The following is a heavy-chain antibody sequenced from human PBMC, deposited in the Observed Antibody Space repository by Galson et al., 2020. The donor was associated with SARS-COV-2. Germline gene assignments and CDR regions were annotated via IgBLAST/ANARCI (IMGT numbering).Heavy chain of an antibody. CDR1: GYSISSGFY. D-gene: IGHD3-10*01. Sequence: SETLSLTCAVYGYSISSGFYWGWIRQSPGKGLEWIGIIYHSGSTYYNPSLKNRVSISVDTSNNQFSLKLTSVTAADTAVYYCARVGGSGSSYFEAFDIWGRGTKVAVSS. CDR2: IYHSGST. CDR3: ARVGGSGSSYFEAFDI. J-gene: IGHJ3*02. V-gene: IGHV4-38-2*01.